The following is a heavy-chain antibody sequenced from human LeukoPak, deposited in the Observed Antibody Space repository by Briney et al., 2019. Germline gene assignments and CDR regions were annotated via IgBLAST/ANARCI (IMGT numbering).Heavy chain of an antibody. J-gene: IGHJ4*02. Sequence: ASVKVSCKASGYTFTSYGISWVRQAPGQGLEWMGIINPSGGSTNYAQKFQGRVTMTRDTSTSTVYMELSSPRSEDTAVYYCARDRIYSRRFDYWGQGTLVTVSS. CDR2: INPSGGST. CDR1: GYTFTSYG. CDR3: ARDRIYSRRFDY. V-gene: IGHV1-46*01. D-gene: IGHD6-13*01.